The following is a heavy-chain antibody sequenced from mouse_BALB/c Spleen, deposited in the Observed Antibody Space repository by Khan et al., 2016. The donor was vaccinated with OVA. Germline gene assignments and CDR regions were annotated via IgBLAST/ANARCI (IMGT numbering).Heavy chain of an antibody. J-gene: IGHJ3*01. V-gene: IGHV5-15*02. CDR2: ISSVAYSI. Sequence: EVELVESGGGLVQPGGSRKLSCAASAFTFIDYGMAWVRQTPGKGPEWIAFISSVAYSIYYADTVTGRFTISRENAKNTLYLEMSSLSSDDTAMYDCARGGFAYWGQGTLVTVSA. CDR1: AFTFIDYG. CDR3: ARGGFAY.